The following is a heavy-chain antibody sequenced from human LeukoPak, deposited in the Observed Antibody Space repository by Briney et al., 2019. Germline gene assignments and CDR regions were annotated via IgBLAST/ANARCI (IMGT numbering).Heavy chain of an antibody. CDR1: GFTVSSNY. V-gene: IGHV3-21*01. J-gene: IGHJ3*02. CDR3: ARDCSSTSCYFDAFDI. D-gene: IGHD2-2*01. Sequence: PGGSLRLSCAASGFTVSSNYMSWVRQAPGKGLEWVSSISSSSRDIYYADSVKGRFTISRDNAKNSLYLQMNSLRAEDTAVYYCARDCSSTSCYFDAFDIWGQGTMVTVSS. CDR2: ISSSSRDI.